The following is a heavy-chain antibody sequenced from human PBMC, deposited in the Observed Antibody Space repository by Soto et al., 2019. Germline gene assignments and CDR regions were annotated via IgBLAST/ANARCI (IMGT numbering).Heavy chain of an antibody. J-gene: IGHJ6*03. V-gene: IGHV4-34*01. CDR2: INHSGST. D-gene: IGHD3-3*01. CDR1: GGSFSGYY. CDR3: ARIRRDFWSGYHYYYYYYMDV. Sequence: SETLSLTCAVYGGSFSGYYWSWIRQPPGKGLEWIGEINHSGSTNYNPSLKSRVTISVDTSKNQFSLKLSSVTAADTAVYYCARIRRDFWSGYHYYYYYYMDVWGKGTTVTVSS.